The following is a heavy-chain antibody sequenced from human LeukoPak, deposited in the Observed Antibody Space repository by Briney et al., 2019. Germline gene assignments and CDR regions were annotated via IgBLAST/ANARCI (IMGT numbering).Heavy chain of an antibody. CDR3: ARGGYCSNTSCYTVNFDY. D-gene: IGHD2-2*02. J-gene: IGHJ4*02. Sequence: GGSLRLSCAASGFTFSSYAMHWVRQAPGKGLEWVAVISYDGSNKYYADSVKGRFTISRDNSKNTLYLQMNSLRAEDTAVYYCARGGYCSNTSCYTVNFDYWGQGTLVTVSS. CDR2: ISYDGSNK. V-gene: IGHV3-30-3*01. CDR1: GFTFSSYA.